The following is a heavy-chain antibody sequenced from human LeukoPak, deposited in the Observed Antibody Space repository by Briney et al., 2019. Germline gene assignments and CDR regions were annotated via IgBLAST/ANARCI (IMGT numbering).Heavy chain of an antibody. Sequence: SETLSLTCTVSGGSISSYYWSWIRQPPGKGLEWIGYIYYSGSTNYNPSLKSRVTISVDTSKNQFSLKLSSVTAADTAVYYCARGPGSTYFDYWGQGTLVTVSS. CDR2: IYYSGST. CDR1: GGSISSYY. CDR3: ARGPGSTYFDY. D-gene: IGHD2-2*01. V-gene: IGHV4-59*01. J-gene: IGHJ4*02.